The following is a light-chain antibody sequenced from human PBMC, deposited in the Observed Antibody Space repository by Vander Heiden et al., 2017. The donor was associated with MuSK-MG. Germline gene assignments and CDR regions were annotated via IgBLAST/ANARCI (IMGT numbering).Light chain of an antibody. V-gene: IGKV2-28*01. CDR1: QSLLHSNGSNY. CDR2: LGS. CDR3: MQGLQTHS. J-gene: IGKJ5*01. Sequence: IVITASPLSLPVTPGEPSYISCRSSQSLLHSNGSNYLDWYLQKPGQSPQLLIYLGSKRACGVPDRFSGSGSGTDFTLKSSRVEDEDVGVYYCMQGLQTHSFGQGTRLEIK.